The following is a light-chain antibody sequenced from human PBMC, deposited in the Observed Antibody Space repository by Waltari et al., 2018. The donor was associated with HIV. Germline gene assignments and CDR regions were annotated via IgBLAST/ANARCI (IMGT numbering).Light chain of an antibody. J-gene: IGLJ1*01. CDR3: YSRDTSGIHFV. V-gene: IGLV3-10*01. CDR2: DDT. CDR1: ALPKKY. Sequence: SYELTQPPSVSVSPGQTARITCPGGALPKKYAYWYQHKSSQAPILVIYDDTKRPSGIPERFSGSTSWTMAALTISGAQVEDEAVYYCYSRDTSGIHFVFGTGTKVTVL.